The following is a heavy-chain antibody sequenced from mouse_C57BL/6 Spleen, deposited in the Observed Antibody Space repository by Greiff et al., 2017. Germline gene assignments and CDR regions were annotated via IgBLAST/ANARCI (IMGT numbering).Heavy chain of an antibody. J-gene: IGHJ4*01. V-gene: IGHV7-3*01. CDR2: IRNKANGYTT. Sequence: EVQGVESGGGLVQPGGSLSLSCAASGFTFTDYYMSWVRQPPGKALEWLGFIRNKANGYTTEYSASVKGRFTISSDNYQSILYLQMNALRAEDSATYYCARYRDDSNYRYYAMDYWGQGTSVTVSS. CDR3: ARYRDDSNYRYYAMDY. D-gene: IGHD2-5*01. CDR1: GFTFTDYY.